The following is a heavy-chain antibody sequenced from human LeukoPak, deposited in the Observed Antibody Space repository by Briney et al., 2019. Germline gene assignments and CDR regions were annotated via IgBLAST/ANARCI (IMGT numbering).Heavy chain of an antibody. Sequence: ASVKVSCKASGYTFTSYGISWVRQAPGQGVEWMGWISAYNGNTNYAQKLQGRVTMTTDTSTSTAYMELRSLRSDDTAVYYCARVGYSYGYAVYSYMDVWGKGTTVTVSS. CDR3: ARVGYSYGYAVYSYMDV. CDR1: GYTFTSYG. J-gene: IGHJ6*03. V-gene: IGHV1-18*01. CDR2: ISAYNGNT. D-gene: IGHD5-18*01.